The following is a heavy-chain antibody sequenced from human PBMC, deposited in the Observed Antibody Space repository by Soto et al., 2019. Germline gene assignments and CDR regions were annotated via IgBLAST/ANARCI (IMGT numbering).Heavy chain of an antibody. CDR3: ARGPRASSGGTGAY. Sequence: EVQLVESGGGLVQPGGSLRLSCAASGFSFDSYWMHWVRQAPGQGPVWVSRIDYDGTTTNYADSVKGRFTISRDNAKNTPYLQRNSLRPEDTAGYYCARGPRASSGGTGAYWGQGTLVTVSS. J-gene: IGHJ1*01. D-gene: IGHD2-2*01. CDR1: GFSFDSYW. V-gene: IGHV3-74*01. CDR2: IDYDGTTT.